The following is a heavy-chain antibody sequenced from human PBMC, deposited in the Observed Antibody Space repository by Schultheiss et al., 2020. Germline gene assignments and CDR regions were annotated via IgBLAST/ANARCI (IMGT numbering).Heavy chain of an antibody. CDR1: GFTFSSYS. J-gene: IGHJ3*02. CDR2: ISSNTNII. V-gene: IGHV3-48*02. CDR3: ARGHDFAYAFDM. Sequence: GGSLRLSCAASGFTFSSYSMNWVRQAPGKGLEWVAYISSNTNIIYYADSVKGRFTISRDNAKTTLILEMNSLRDEDTAIYYCARGHDFAYAFDMWGQGTMVTVSS. D-gene: IGHD2-21*02.